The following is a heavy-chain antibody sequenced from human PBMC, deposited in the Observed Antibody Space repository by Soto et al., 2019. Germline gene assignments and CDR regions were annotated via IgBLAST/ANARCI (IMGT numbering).Heavy chain of an antibody. CDR1: GGSLTKYY. Sequence: PENLSLTCTVSGGSLTKYYWSWIRQPAGKGLEWIGRISTSGNVVSKASLRSRLTMSVDTSKNQFSLKVSSVTAADTAMYYCVRSGSLTPDVWGPGTTDIVSS. CDR2: ISTSGNV. CDR3: VRSGSLTPDV. J-gene: IGHJ6*02. V-gene: IGHV4-4*07. D-gene: IGHD3-10*01.